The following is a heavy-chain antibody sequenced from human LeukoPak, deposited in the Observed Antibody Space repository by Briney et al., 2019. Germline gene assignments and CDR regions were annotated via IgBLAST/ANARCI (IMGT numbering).Heavy chain of an antibody. V-gene: IGHV4-30-4*08. J-gene: IGHJ4*02. D-gene: IGHD6-19*01. CDR2: IYYSGST. CDR1: GFSISSGDYY. CDR3: ARVLRSSGWPGLFDY. Sequence: TSETLSLTCTVSGFSISSGDYYWSWIRQPPGKGLEWIGYIYYSGSTYYNPSLKSRVTISVDTSKNQFSLKLSSVTDADTAWYYCARVLRSSGWPGLFDYWGQGTLVTVSS.